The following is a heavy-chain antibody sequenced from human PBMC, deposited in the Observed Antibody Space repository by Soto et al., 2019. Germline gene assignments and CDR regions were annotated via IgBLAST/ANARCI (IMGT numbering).Heavy chain of an antibody. CDR2: VSAGGDMT. J-gene: IGHJ6*02. D-gene: IGHD3-10*01. CDR3: ARGDRGGSGSPASYYYSGLDV. Sequence: DVQVLESGGDLVQPGGSLRLSCAASGFTFSSYAMSWVRQAPGKGLEWVSSVSAGGDMTYYSDSVKGRFTISRDNSNNALFLQMNSLGIEDTGLYYCARGDRGGSGSPASYYYSGLDVWGQGTTVTVS. V-gene: IGHV3-23*01. CDR1: GFTFSSYA.